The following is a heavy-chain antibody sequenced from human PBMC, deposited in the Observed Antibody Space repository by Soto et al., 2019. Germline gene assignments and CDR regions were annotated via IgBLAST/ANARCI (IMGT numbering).Heavy chain of an antibody. CDR2: IIPIFGTA. D-gene: IGHD6-6*01. Sequence: SVKGSWKAAGGGFSSYASIWGRQAPGQGLEWMGGIIPIFGTANYAQKFQGRVTITADESTSTAYMELSSLRSEDTAVYYCARCKQLGYYYYYGMDVWGQGTTVTVSS. CDR1: GGGFSSYA. J-gene: IGHJ6*02. V-gene: IGHV1-69*13. CDR3: ARCKQLGYYYYYGMDV.